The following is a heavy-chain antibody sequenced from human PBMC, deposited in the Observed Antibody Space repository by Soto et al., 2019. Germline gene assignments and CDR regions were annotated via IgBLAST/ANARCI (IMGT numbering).Heavy chain of an antibody. CDR2: FIPIFVSA. CDR1: GGTVSSYA. V-gene: IGHV1-69*13. J-gene: IGHJ4*02. CDR3: ARDLSSDSTGFRGYDL. Sequence: SVKVSCKASGGTVSSYAITWVRQAPGKGLEWMGVFIPIFVSAHYAQKFQGRVTITADESSSTAYMELSGLRSEDTAIYYCARDLSSDSTGFRGYDLWGQGTLVTVPQ. D-gene: IGHD3-10*01.